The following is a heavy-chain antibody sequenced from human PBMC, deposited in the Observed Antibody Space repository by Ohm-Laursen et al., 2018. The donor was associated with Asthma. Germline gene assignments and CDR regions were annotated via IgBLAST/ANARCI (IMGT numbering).Heavy chain of an antibody. Sequence: SLRLSCAASGFTFSSYYMNWVRQAPGKGLEWVANIKQDGTEEFYVDSVKGRFTISRDNAKNSLYLQMNSLRAEDTAVYYCARKSKASSSSWFDPWGQETLVTVSS. J-gene: IGHJ5*02. CDR1: GFTFSSYY. V-gene: IGHV3-7*03. CDR3: ARKSKASSSSWFDP. D-gene: IGHD6-6*01. CDR2: IKQDGTEE.